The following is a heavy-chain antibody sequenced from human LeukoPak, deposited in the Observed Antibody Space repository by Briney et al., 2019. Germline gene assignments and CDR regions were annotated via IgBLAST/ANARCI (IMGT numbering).Heavy chain of an antibody. J-gene: IGHJ5*02. CDR3: ARDSSGSYYRWFDP. CDR2: IYTSGST. V-gene: IGHV4-4*07. D-gene: IGHD1-26*01. CDR1: GGSFSGYY. Sequence: PSETLSLTCAVYGGSFSGYYWSWIRQPAGKGLEWIGRIYTSGSTNYNPSLKSRVTISVDTSKNQFSLKLSSVTAADTAVYYCARDSSGSYYRWFDPWGQGTLVTVSS.